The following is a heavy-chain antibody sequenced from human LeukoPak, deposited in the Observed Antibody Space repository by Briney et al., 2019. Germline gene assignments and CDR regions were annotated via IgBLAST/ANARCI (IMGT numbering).Heavy chain of an antibody. CDR1: GFTFSSYS. Sequence: GGSLRLSCAASGFTFSSYSMTWLRQAPGKGLEWLSYISGSSNTITYADSVKGRFTISRDNAKSSLYLQMNSLRANDTAVYYCATVNRISSTFDSWGQGALVTVSS. CDR3: ATVNRISSTFDS. D-gene: IGHD2-15*01. J-gene: IGHJ4*02. V-gene: IGHV3-48*04. CDR2: ISGSSNTI.